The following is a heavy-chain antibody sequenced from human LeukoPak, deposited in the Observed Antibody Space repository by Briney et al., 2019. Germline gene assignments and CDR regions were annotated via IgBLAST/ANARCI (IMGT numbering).Heavy chain of an antibody. J-gene: IGHJ5*02. V-gene: IGHV4-4*02. CDR1: GGSISSSNW. D-gene: IGHD3-22*01. CDR3: ARRDNSGYYNWFDP. CDR2: IYYSGST. Sequence: SGTLSLTCAVSGGSISSSNWWSWVRQPPGKGLEWIGCIYYSGSTDYNPSLKSRVTISVDTSKNQISLNLSSGTAADTTVYYCARRDNSGYYNWFDPWGQGTRVTVSS.